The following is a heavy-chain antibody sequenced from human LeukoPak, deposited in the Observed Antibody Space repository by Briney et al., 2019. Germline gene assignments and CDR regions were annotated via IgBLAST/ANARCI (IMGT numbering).Heavy chain of an antibody. CDR3: ARSGSTRSYSYYGMDV. J-gene: IGHJ6*02. Sequence: PSETLSLTCAVYGGSFSGYYWSWIRQHPGKGLEWIGYIYYGGSTYYNPSLKSRVTISVDTSKNQFSLILSSVTAADTAVYYCARSGSTRSYSYYGMDVWGQGTTITVSS. CDR2: IYYGGST. V-gene: IGHV4-31*11. D-gene: IGHD2-15*01. CDR1: GGSFSGYY.